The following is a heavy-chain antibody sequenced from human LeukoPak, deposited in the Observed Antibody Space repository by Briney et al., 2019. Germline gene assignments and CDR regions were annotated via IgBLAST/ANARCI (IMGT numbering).Heavy chain of an antibody. D-gene: IGHD3-10*01. CDR3: ARIPLRGVIGHFDY. Sequence: GGSLRLSCAASGFTFSSYEMNWVRQAPGKGLEWVSYISSSGSTIYYADSVKGRFTISRDNAKNSLYLQMNSLRAEDTAVCYCARIPLRGVIGHFDYWGQGTLVTVSS. CDR2: ISSSGSTI. V-gene: IGHV3-48*03. CDR1: GFTFSSYE. J-gene: IGHJ4*02.